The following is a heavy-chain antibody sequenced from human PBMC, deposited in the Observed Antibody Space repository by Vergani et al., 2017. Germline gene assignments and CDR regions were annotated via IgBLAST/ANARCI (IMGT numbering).Heavy chain of an antibody. J-gene: IGHJ4*02. Sequence: QITLRESGPTLVKPTQTLTLTCTFSGFSLTTGGEGVGWIRQPPGRALEWLAFVYWNDDERYSPSLKSRVTITKDTSKNEVILTMATMDPVDTATYYCARMGYYDSSGYSGLYFDYWGQGTLVTVSS. CDR1: GFSLTTGGEG. V-gene: IGHV2-5*01. CDR3: ARMGYYDSSGYSGLYFDY. CDR2: VYWNDDE. D-gene: IGHD3-22*01.